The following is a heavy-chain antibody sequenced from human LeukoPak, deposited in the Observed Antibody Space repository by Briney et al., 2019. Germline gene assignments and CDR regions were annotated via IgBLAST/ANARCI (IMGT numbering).Heavy chain of an antibody. V-gene: IGHV3-33*01. Sequence: PGRSLRLSCAASGLKLSHYGMHWVRQAPGKGLEWVAVVWYDGSHENYGDSVKGRFSISRDNPKNTLYLQMNSLRVEDTAVYYCATGGMATPGRTSFIDYWGQGTLVTVSS. CDR3: ATGGMATPGRTSFIDY. J-gene: IGHJ4*02. CDR2: VWYDGSHE. D-gene: IGHD5-24*01. CDR1: GLKLSHYG.